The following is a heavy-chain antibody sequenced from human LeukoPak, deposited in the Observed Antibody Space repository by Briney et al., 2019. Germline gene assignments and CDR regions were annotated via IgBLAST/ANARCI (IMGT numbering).Heavy chain of an antibody. Sequence: PGGSLRLSCAASGFTFSSYEMNWVRQAPGKGLEGVSYISSSGSTIYYADSVKGRFTISRDNAKNSLYLQMNSLRAEDTAVYYCARDRYYYDSSGYYFYDYWGQGTLVTVSS. D-gene: IGHD3-22*01. V-gene: IGHV3-48*03. CDR2: ISSSGSTI. CDR3: ARDRYYYDSSGYYFYDY. CDR1: GFTFSSYE. J-gene: IGHJ4*02.